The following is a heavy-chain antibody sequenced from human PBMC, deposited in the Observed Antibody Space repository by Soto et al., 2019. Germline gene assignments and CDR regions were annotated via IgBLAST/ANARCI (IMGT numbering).Heavy chain of an antibody. CDR3: AKDPNWNVAY. V-gene: IGHV4-59*01. Sequence: PSETLSLTCTVSGGSISSYYWSWIRQPPGKGLEWIGYIYYSGSTNYNPSLKSRVTISVDTSKNQFSLKLSSVTAADTAVYYCAKDPNWNVAYWGQGTLVTVSS. J-gene: IGHJ4*02. CDR1: GGSISSYY. D-gene: IGHD1-20*01. CDR2: IYYSGST.